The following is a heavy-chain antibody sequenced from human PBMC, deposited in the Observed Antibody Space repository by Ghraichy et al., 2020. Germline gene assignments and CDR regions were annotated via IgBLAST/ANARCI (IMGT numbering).Heavy chain of an antibody. CDR1: GGSFSGYY. J-gene: IGHJ4*02. CDR3: ARQGNIAVAGTLDY. Sequence: SETLSLTCAVYGGSFSGYYWSWIRQPPGKGLEWIGEINHSGSTNYNPSLKSRVTISVDTSKNQFSLKLSSVTAADTAVYYCARQGNIAVAGTLDYWGQGTLVTVSS. D-gene: IGHD6-19*01. V-gene: IGHV4-34*01. CDR2: INHSGST.